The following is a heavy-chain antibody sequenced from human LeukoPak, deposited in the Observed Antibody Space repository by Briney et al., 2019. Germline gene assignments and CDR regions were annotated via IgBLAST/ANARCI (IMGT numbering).Heavy chain of an antibody. Sequence: GGSLRLSCAASGFTFSSYAMSCVRQPPGRGLQWVSDISDSGGSSYYADSVKGRFSISRDNSKNTRYLQMKSLRAEHTAVYYCARELWFASAPGSWLAPSGQGNLVTVSS. CDR2: ISDSGGSS. D-gene: IGHD3-10*01. CDR3: ARELWFASAPGSWLAP. CDR1: GFTFSSYA. J-gene: IGHJ5*02. V-gene: IGHV3-23*01.